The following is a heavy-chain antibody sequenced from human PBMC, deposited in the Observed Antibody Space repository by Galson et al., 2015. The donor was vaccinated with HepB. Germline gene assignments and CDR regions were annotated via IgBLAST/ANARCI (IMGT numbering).Heavy chain of an antibody. V-gene: IGHV3-33*01. J-gene: IGHJ3*02. CDR3: ARDQSQQLAPGVLFDI. CDR1: GFTSSSYG. Sequence: SLRLSCAASGFTSSSYGMHWVRQAPGKGLEWVAVIWYGGSNKYYADSVKGRFTISRDNSKNTLYLQMNSLRAEDTAVYYCARDQSQQLAPGVLFDIWGQGTMVTVSS. CDR2: IWYGGSNK. D-gene: IGHD6-13*01.